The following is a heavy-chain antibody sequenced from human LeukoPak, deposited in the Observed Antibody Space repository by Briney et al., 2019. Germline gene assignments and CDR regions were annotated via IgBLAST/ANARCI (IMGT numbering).Heavy chain of an antibody. CDR2: ISNSGGSV. CDR1: GFTFSSYA. J-gene: IGHJ5*01. Sequence: PGWSLTLSCAASGFTFSSYAVSWLRQAPGKGLEGVSAISNSGGSVYYADSVKDRFTVSRDNSQNTLYLQMNSLRAEDTAVYYCGKDILSYDYDQLPTTTDSWGQGTLVTVSS. D-gene: IGHD5-18*01. CDR3: GKDILSYDYDQLPTTTDS. V-gene: IGHV3-23*01.